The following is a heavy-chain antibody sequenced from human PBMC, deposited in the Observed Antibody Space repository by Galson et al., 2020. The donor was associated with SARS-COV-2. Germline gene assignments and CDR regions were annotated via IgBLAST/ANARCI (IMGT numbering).Heavy chain of an antibody. Sequence: GGSLRLSCAASGFTFSNAWMNWVRQAPGKGLEWVGRIKSKTDGGTTDYAAPVKGRFTISRDDSKNTLYLQMNSLKTEDTAVYYCTTAVTAGPNRLRFLEWLLPHYYYYGMDVWGQGTTVTVSS. J-gene: IGHJ6*02. CDR2: IKSKTDGGTT. V-gene: IGHV3-15*07. D-gene: IGHD3-3*01. CDR1: GFTFSNAW. CDR3: TTAVTAGPNRLRFLEWLLPHYYYYGMDV.